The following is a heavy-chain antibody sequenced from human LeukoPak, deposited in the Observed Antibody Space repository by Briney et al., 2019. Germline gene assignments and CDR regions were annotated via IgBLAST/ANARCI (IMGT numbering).Heavy chain of an antibody. J-gene: IGHJ5*02. CDR1: GGSISSGGYY. Sequence: SETLSLTCTVSGGSISSGGYYWSWIRQHPGKGLEWIGYIYYSGSTYYNPSLKSRVTISVDTSKNQFSLKLSSVTAADTAVYYCARDALKDWFDPWGQGTLATVSS. CDR2: IYYSGST. CDR3: ARDALKDWFDP. V-gene: IGHV4-31*03.